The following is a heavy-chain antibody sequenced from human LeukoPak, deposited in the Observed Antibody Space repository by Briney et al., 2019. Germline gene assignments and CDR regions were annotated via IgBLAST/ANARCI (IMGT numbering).Heavy chain of an antibody. J-gene: IGHJ4*02. Sequence: SETLSLTCAVSGGFFSGYYWSWIRQPPGKGLEWIGEINHSGSTNYNPSLQSRVTISTDTSKNQLSLSLSSVTAADTAVYYCVRSGPRRDGYQCDYWGQGALVTVSS. D-gene: IGHD5-24*01. CDR2: INHSGST. CDR3: VRSGPRRDGYQCDY. V-gene: IGHV4-34*01. CDR1: GGFFSGYY.